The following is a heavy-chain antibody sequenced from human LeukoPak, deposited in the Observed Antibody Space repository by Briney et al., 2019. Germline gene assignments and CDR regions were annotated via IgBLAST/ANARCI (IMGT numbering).Heavy chain of an antibody. D-gene: IGHD4-11*01. CDR2: FDPEDGET. CDR3: ARVGRDYSNYWFDP. Sequence: ASVKVSCKASGGTFSSYAISWVRQAPGKGLEWMGGFDPEDGETIYAQKFQGRVTMTEDTSTDTAYMELSSLRSEDTAVYYCARVGRDYSNYWFDPWGQGTLVTVSS. CDR1: GGTFSSYA. V-gene: IGHV1-24*01. J-gene: IGHJ5*02.